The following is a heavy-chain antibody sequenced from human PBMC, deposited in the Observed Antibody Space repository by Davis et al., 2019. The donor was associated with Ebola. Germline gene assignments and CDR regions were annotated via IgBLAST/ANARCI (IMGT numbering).Heavy chain of an antibody. CDR2: IYYSGST. CDR3: ARRGQQLVPRWGVFDY. CDR1: GGSISSSSYY. Sequence: MPGGSLRLSCTVSGGSISSSSYYWGWIRQPPGKGLEWIGSIYYSGSTYYNPSLKSRVTISVDTSKNQFSLKLSSVTAADTAVYYCARRGQQLVPRWGVFDYWGQGTLVTVSS. D-gene: IGHD6-13*01. J-gene: IGHJ4*02. V-gene: IGHV4-39*01.